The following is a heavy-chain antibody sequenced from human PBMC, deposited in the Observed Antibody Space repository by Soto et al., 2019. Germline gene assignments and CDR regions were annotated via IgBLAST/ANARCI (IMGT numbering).Heavy chain of an antibody. Sequence: GGSLRLSCAASGFTFSSYWMHWVRQAPGKGLVWVSRINSDGSSTSYADSVKGRFTISRDNAKNTLYLQMNSLRAEDTAVYYCASGQWLDYFDYWGQGTLVTVSS. CDR2: INSDGSST. CDR1: GFTFSSYW. D-gene: IGHD6-19*01. J-gene: IGHJ4*02. V-gene: IGHV3-74*01. CDR3: ASGQWLDYFDY.